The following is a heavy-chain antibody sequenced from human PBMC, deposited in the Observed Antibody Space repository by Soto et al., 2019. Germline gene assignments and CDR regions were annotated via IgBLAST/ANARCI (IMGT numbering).Heavy chain of an antibody. Sequence: GESLKISCKGSGYSFTSYWIGWVRQMPGKGLEWMGIIYPGDSDTRYSPSFQGQVTISADKSISTAYLQWSSLKASDAAIYYCARHRSGYYCIWSGYYKGPYNWFDPWGQGTLVTVSS. CDR2: IYPGDSDT. CDR3: ARHRSGYYCIWSGYYKGPYNWFDP. D-gene: IGHD3-3*01. V-gene: IGHV5-51*01. CDR1: GYSFTSYW. J-gene: IGHJ5*02.